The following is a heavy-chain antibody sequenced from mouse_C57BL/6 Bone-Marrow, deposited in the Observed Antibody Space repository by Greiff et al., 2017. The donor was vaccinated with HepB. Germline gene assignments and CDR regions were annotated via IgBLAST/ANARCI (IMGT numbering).Heavy chain of an antibody. CDR1: GFTFSTSG. J-gene: IGHJ2*01. CDR2: INTGGTYT. D-gene: IGHD2-14*01. CDR3: ARDRFDYYFDY. V-gene: IGHV5-6*01. Sequence: EVQLQESGGDLVKSGGSLKLSCAASGFTFSTSGMSWVRQTPDKRLEWVATINTGGTYTNYPDSVKGRFTISKDTAKNTLFLQMSSLKSEDTAIYYCARDRFDYYFDYWGQGTTLTVSS.